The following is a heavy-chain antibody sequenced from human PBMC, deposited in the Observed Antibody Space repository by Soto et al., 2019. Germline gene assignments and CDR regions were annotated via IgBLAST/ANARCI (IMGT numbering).Heavy chain of an antibody. CDR3: SRDVVVGAKALNY. Sequence: GGSLRLSCAASGFTFSSYGMHWVRQAPGKGLEWVAVISYDGSNKYYADSVKGRFTISRDNAKNSLYLQMNSLRVEDTAVYFCSRDVVVGAKALNYWGQGALVTVSS. CDR2: ISYDGSNK. V-gene: IGHV3-30*03. J-gene: IGHJ4*02. D-gene: IGHD2-15*01. CDR1: GFTFSSYG.